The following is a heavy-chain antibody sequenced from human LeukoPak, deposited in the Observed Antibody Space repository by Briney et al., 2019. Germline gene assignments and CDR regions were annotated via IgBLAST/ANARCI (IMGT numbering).Heavy chain of an antibody. D-gene: IGHD5-12*01. CDR3: ARDDSGYENGFDY. V-gene: IGHV1-69*06. J-gene: IGHJ4*02. Sequence: GASVKVSCKASGGTFSSYAIGWVRQAPGQGLEWMGGIIPIFGTANYAQKFQDRVTITADKSTSTAYMELSSLRSEDTAVYYCARDDSGYENGFDYWGQGTLVTVSS. CDR2: IIPIFGTA. CDR1: GGTFSSYA.